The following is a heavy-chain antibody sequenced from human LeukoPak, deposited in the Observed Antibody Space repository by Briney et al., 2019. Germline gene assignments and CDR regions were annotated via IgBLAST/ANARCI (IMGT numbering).Heavy chain of an antibody. CDR2: IYTSGST. CDR1: GGSISSYY. J-gene: IGHJ5*02. D-gene: IGHD5-18*01. CDR3: ATDGFVRYSYGYWIEP. Sequence: SETLSLTCTVSGGSISSYYWSWIRQPAGKGLEWIGRIYTSGSTNYNPSLKSRVTMSVDTSKNQFSLKLSSVTAADTAVYYCATDGFVRYSYGYWIEPWGQGTLVTVYS. V-gene: IGHV4-4*07.